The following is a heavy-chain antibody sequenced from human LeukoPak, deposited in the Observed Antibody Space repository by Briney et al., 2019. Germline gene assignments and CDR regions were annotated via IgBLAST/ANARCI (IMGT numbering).Heavy chain of an antibody. CDR1: GGTFSSYG. J-gene: IGHJ4*02. Sequence: SVKVSCKASGGTFSSYGFSWVRQAPGQGLEWMGRIIPIFGTANYAQRFQGRVTLTADKSTSTAYMELNSLRFEDTALYYCARDRVNPMTAVTKPFDYWGQGTLATVSS. D-gene: IGHD4-17*01. CDR2: IIPIFGTA. CDR3: ARDRVNPMTAVTKPFDY. V-gene: IGHV1-69*06.